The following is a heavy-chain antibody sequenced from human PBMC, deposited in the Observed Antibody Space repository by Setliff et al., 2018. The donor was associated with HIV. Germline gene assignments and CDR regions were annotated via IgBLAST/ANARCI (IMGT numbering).Heavy chain of an antibody. J-gene: IGHJ4*02. D-gene: IGHD3-22*01. CDR3: AKPTSGYYPRPFDL. V-gene: IGHV3-23*01. CDR1: GFTFNYHA. CDR2: ISGSGDST. Sequence: GGSLRLSCAASGFTFNYHAMTWVRQAPGKGLEWVSGISGSGDSTFYAHSVKGRFTISRDNSRDTLYLEMNNLRAEDTAIYYCAKPTSGYYPRPFDLWGQGTMVTVSS.